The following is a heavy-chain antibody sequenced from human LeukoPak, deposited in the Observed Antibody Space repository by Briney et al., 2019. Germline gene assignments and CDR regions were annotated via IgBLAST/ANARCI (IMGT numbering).Heavy chain of an antibody. J-gene: IGHJ4*02. Sequence: PGRSLRLSCAASGFTFSSYGMHWVRQAPGKGLEWVAVISYDGSNKYYADSVKGRFSISRDNSKNTLYLQMNSLRDDDTAVYYCARRGNYHYFDYWGQGTLVTVPS. V-gene: IGHV3-30*03. CDR2: ISYDGSNK. D-gene: IGHD1-7*01. CDR3: ARRGNYHYFDY. CDR1: GFTFSSYG.